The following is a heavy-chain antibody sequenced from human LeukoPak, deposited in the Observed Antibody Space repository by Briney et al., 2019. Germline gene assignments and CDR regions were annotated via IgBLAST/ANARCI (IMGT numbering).Heavy chain of an antibody. CDR1: GYTFTSYY. J-gene: IGHJ3*02. V-gene: IGHV1-46*01. CDR2: INPSGGST. D-gene: IGHD5-24*01. Sequence: ASVTVSYTASGYTFTSYYMHWVRQAPGQGLEWMGIINPSGGSTSYAQKFQGRVTMTRDTSTSTVYMELSSLRSEDTAVYYCARGVRRDGYNRHAFDIWGQGTMVTVSS. CDR3: ARGVRRDGYNRHAFDI.